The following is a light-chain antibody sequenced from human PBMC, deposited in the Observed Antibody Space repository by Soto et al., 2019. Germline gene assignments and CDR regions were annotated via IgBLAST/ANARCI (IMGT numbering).Light chain of an antibody. J-gene: IGKJ2*01. CDR2: DAS. V-gene: IGKV3-20*01. Sequence: EIVLTQSPGTLSLSPGERATLSCRVSQSVSSSYLAWYQQKPGQAPRLLIFDASSRATGIPDRFSGSASGTDFTLTITRLEPEDSAVYYCHQYGNSPQTFGQGTKLEIK. CDR1: QSVSSSY. CDR3: HQYGNSPQT.